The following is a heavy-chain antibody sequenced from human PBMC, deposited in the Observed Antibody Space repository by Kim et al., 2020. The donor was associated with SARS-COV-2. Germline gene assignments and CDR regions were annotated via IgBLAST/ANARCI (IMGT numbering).Heavy chain of an antibody. Sequence: SETLSLTCTVSGGSISSGGYYWSWIRQHPGKGLEWIGYIYYSGSTYYNPSLKSRVTISVDTSKNQFSLKLSSVTAADTAVYYCAREDQAAAMGTLIWGQGTMVTVSS. J-gene: IGHJ3*02. CDR1: GGSISSGGYY. V-gene: IGHV4-31*03. CDR2: IYYSGST. CDR3: AREDQAAAMGTLI. D-gene: IGHD6-13*01.